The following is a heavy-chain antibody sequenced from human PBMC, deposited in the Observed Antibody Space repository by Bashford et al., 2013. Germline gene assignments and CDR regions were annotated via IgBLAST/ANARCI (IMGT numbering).Heavy chain of an antibody. CDR3: ARVYSIAVAGILGTYYFDY. CDR2: IDPSDSDV. J-gene: IGHJ4*02. CDR1: GYTFSTYW. V-gene: IGHV5-10-1*01. Sequence: GESLKISCKGSGYTFSTYWISWVRQMPGKGLEWMGRIDPSDSDVKYSPSFQGHVTMTRDTSISTAYMELSRLRSDDTAVYYCARVYSIAVAGILGTYYFDYWGQGTLVTVSS. D-gene: IGHD6-19*01.